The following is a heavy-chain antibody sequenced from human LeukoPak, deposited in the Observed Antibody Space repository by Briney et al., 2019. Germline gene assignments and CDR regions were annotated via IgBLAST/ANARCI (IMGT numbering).Heavy chain of an antibody. CDR1: GFTFSSYS. CDR3: ARDPLRYPPLNPFDY. D-gene: IGHD4-17*01. V-gene: IGHV3-21*01. CDR2: ISSSSSYI. Sequence: GGSLRLSCAASGFTFSSYSMNWVRQAPGKGLEWVSSISSSSSYIYYADSVKGLFTISRDNTKNSLYLQMNSLRAEDTAVYYCARDPLRYPPLNPFDYWGQGTLVTVSS. J-gene: IGHJ4*02.